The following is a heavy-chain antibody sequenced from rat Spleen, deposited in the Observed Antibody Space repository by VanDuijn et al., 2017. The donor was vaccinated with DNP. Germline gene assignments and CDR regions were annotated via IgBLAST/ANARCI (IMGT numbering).Heavy chain of an antibody. CDR2: IGSAAYAP. D-gene: IGHD4-3*01. CDR1: GFTFSAYY. V-gene: IGHV5-22*01. Sequence: EVQLVESGGGLVQPGRSLKLSCAASGFTFSAYYMAWVRQAPAKGLEWVAYIGSAAYAPYHGDSVKGRFTISRDNAKSTLYLQMTSLRSEDMATYYCVRWNSGHFDYWGQGVMVTVSS. CDR3: VRWNSGHFDY. J-gene: IGHJ2*01.